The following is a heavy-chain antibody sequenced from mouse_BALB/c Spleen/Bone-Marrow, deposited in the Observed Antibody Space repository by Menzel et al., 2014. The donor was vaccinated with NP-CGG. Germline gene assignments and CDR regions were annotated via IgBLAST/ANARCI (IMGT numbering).Heavy chain of an antibody. V-gene: IGHV14-3*02. CDR3: ATGFAY. CDR1: GFNIKDTY. Sequence: EVQGVESGAELVKPGASVKLSCTASGFNIKDTYMHWVKQRPERGLEWIGRIDPANGNTKYDPKFQGKATITADTSSNTAYLQLSSLTSEDTAVYYCATGFAYWGQGTLVTVSA. J-gene: IGHJ3*01. CDR2: IDPANGNT.